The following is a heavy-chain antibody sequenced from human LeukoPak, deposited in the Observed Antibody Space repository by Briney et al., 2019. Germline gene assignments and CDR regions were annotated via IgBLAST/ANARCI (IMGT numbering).Heavy chain of an antibody. V-gene: IGHV3-23*01. J-gene: IGHJ4*02. D-gene: IGHD3-16*01. CDR2: ISGSGGST. CDR1: GFTFGKYW. Sequence: PGGSLRLSCVASGFTFGKYWMSWVRQAPGKGLEWVSAISGSGGSTYYADSVKGRFTISRDNSKNTLYLQMNSLRAEDTAVYYCVPVMADYWGQGTLVTVSS. CDR3: VPVMADY.